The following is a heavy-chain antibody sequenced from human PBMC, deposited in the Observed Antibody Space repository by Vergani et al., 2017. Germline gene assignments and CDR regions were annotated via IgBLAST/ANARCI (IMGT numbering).Heavy chain of an antibody. CDR2: ISSSGSTI. J-gene: IGHJ6*02. Sequence: EVQLVESGGGSVQPGGSLRLSCAASGFTFSSYEMNWVRQAPGKGLEWVSYISSSGSTIYYADSVKGRFTISRDNAKNSLYLQMNSLRAEDSAVYYCARDRTYYELWSGYYGGYYYYGMDVWGQGTTVTVSS. D-gene: IGHD3-3*01. V-gene: IGHV3-48*03. CDR1: GFTFSSYE. CDR3: ARDRTYYELWSGYYGGYYYYGMDV.